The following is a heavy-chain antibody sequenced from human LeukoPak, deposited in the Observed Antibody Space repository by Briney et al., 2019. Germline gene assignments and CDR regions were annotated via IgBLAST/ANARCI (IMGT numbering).Heavy chain of an antibody. D-gene: IGHD3-22*01. Sequence: PGGSLRLSCAASGFTFSSYAMSWVRQAPGKGLEWVSAISGSGGSTYYADSVKGRFTISRDNSKNTLYLQMNSLRAEDTAVYYCAREGLITMIVVVTGPGAFDIWGQGTMVTVSS. CDR1: GFTFSSYA. V-gene: IGHV3-23*01. CDR2: ISGSGGST. J-gene: IGHJ3*02. CDR3: AREGLITMIVVVTGPGAFDI.